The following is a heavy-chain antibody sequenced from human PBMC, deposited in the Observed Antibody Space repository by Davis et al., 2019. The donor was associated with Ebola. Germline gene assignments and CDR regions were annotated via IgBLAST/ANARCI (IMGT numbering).Heavy chain of an antibody. CDR1: GGSISSYY. Sequence: MPSETLSLTCTVSGGSISSYYWSWIRQPPGKGLEWIGYIYYSGSTNYNPSLKSRVTISVDTSKNQFSLKLSSVTAADTAVYYCARDYYDSSGYLYYFDSWGQGALVTVSS. CDR3: ARDYYDSSGYLYYFDS. D-gene: IGHD3-22*01. J-gene: IGHJ4*02. CDR2: IYYSGST. V-gene: IGHV4-59*12.